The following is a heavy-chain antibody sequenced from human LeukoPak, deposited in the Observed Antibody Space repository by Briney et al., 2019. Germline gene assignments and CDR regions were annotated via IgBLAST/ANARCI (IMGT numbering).Heavy chain of an antibody. V-gene: IGHV1-46*01. D-gene: IGHD2-2*01. Sequence: ASVKVSCKASGYTFTSYYMHWVRQAPGQGLEWMGIINPSGGSTSYAQKFQGRVTMTRDMSTSTVYMELSSLRSEDTAVYYCARGGEDIVVVPAAITWFDPWGQGTLVTVSS. CDR2: INPSGGST. CDR1: GYTFTSYY. J-gene: IGHJ5*02. CDR3: ARGGEDIVVVPAAITWFDP.